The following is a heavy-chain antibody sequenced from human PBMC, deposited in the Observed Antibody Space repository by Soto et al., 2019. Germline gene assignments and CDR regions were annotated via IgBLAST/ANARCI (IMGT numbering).Heavy chain of an antibody. J-gene: IGHJ4*02. Sequence: GGSLRLSCAASGFTFSSYSMNWVRQAPGKGLEWVSSISSSSSYIYYADSVKGRFTISRDNAKNSLYMQMNSLRAEDTAVYYCAREWIPGSHYFDYWGQGTLVTVSS. CDR2: ISSSSSYI. V-gene: IGHV3-21*01. CDR3: AREWIPGSHYFDY. CDR1: GFTFSSYS. D-gene: IGHD5-12*01.